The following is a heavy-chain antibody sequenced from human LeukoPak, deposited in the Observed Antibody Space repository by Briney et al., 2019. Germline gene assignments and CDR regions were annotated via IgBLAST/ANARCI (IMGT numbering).Heavy chain of an antibody. CDR3: ARDFADYGVIDY. V-gene: IGHV1-46*01. D-gene: IGHD4-17*01. J-gene: IGHJ4*02. CDR1: GYTFTDYY. CDR2: INPSGGST. Sequence: ASVKVSCKASGYTFTDYYMHWVRQAPGQGLEWMGIINPSGGSTSYAQKFQGRVTMTRDTSTSTVYMELSSLRSEDTAVYYCARDFADYGVIDYWGQGTLVTVSS.